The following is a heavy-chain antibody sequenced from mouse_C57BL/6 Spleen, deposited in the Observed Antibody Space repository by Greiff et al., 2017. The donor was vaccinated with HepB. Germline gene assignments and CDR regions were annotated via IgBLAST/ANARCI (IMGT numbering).Heavy chain of an antibody. CDR3: ARSTSLYWYFDV. Sequence: EVQLQQSGPKLVKPGASVKMSCKASGYTFTDYNMHWVKQSHGKSLEWIGYINPNNGGTSYNQKFKGKATLTVNKSSSTAYMELRSLTSEDSAVYYCARSTSLYWYFDVWGTGTTVTVSS. J-gene: IGHJ1*03. CDR1: GYTFTDYN. V-gene: IGHV1-22*01. CDR2: INPNNGGT.